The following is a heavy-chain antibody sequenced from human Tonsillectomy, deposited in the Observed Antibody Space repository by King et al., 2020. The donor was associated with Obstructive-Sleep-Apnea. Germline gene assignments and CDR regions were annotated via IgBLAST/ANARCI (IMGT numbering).Heavy chain of an antibody. Sequence: VQLQESGPGLVKPSQTLSLTCTVSGGSISSGGYYWTWIRQHPGNGLECIGYIYYSGSTYYNPSLKSRVTISVDTSKNQFSLKLLNSVTAADTAVFYCARSPGGYSFDYWGQGTLVTVSS. CDR3: ARSPGGYSFDY. V-gene: IGHV4-31*03. D-gene: IGHD3-22*01. J-gene: IGHJ4*02. CDR1: GGSISSGGYY. CDR2: IYYSGST.